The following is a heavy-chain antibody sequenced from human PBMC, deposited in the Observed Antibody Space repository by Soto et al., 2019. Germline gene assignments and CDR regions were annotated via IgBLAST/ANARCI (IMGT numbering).Heavy chain of an antibody. Sequence: EVQLLESGGGSVQPGGSLRLSCAASGFTFSSYAMHWVRRPPGKGLEWVSSISGSGGTAYYADSVKSRFSISRDSLVNTLYLQISSLRAEDTAVYYCAKGRGQIWEFDYWGQGTLVTVSP. CDR2: ISGSGGTA. V-gene: IGHV3-23*01. J-gene: IGHJ4*02. CDR3: AKGRGQIWEFDY. D-gene: IGHD3-10*01. CDR1: GFTFSSYA.